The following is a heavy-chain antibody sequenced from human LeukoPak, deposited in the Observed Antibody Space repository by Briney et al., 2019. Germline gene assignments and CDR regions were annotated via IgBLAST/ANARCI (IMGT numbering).Heavy chain of an antibody. CDR3: AREGGSSWPYNWFDP. V-gene: IGHV4-59*01. CDR2: IYYSGST. CDR1: GGSIRNYY. Sequence: PSETLSLTCTVSGGSIRNYYWSWIRQPPGKGLEWIGYIYYSGSTNYNPSLKSRVTISVDTSKNQFSLKLSSVTAADTAVYYCAREGGSSWPYNWFDPWGQGTLVTVSS. J-gene: IGHJ5*02. D-gene: IGHD6-13*01.